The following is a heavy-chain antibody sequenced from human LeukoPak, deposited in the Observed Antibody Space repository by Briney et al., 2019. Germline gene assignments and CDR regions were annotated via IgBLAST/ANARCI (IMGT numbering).Heavy chain of an antibody. V-gene: IGHV3-30-3*01. Sequence: GGSLRLSCAASGFTFSSYAIHWVRQAPGKGLEWVAVISYDGSNKYYTDSVKGRFTISRDNSKNTLYLQMNSLRAEDTAVYYCARETGSAVGSTDFDYWGQGTLVTVSS. CDR2: ISYDGSNK. CDR1: GFTFSSYA. D-gene: IGHD4-17*01. CDR3: ARETGSAVGSTDFDY. J-gene: IGHJ4*02.